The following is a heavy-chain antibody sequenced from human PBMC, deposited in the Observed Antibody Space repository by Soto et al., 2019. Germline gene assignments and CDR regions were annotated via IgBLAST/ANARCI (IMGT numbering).Heavy chain of an antibody. J-gene: IGHJ6*03. Sequence: QGLEWMVWISAYNGNTNYAQKLQGRVTMTTDTSTSTAYMELRSLRSDDTAVYYCARYYDILTGFMGYYCYFMDVWVKGTTVIGTS. D-gene: IGHD3-9*01. CDR2: ISAYNGNT. CDR3: ARYYDILTGFMGYYCYFMDV. V-gene: IGHV1-18*01.